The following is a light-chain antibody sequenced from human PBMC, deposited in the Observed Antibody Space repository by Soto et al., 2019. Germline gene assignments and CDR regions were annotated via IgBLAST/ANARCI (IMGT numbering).Light chain of an antibody. Sequence: QSALTQTPSVSGALGQKITMSCTGCSSNIGAGYDVHWYQQFPGAAPRLLIYADNNRPSGVPDRFSASKSGTSASLAITGLQGEDEANYYCQSYDTSLSGVIFGAGTKLTVL. CDR2: ADN. V-gene: IGLV1-40*01. CDR3: QSYDTSLSGVI. CDR1: SSNIGAGYD. J-gene: IGLJ2*01.